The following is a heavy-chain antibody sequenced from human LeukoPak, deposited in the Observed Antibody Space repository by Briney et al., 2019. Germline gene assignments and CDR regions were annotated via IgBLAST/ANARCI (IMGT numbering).Heavy chain of an antibody. Sequence: GASVKVSYKASGYTFTGYYMHWVRQAPGQGLEWMGWINPNSGGTNYAQKFQGRVTMTRDTSISTAYMELSRLRSDDTAVYYCARDRTAAAIYMIGNNWFDPWGQGTLVTVSS. CDR3: ARDRTAAAIYMIGNNWFDP. J-gene: IGHJ5*02. CDR1: GYTFTGYY. CDR2: INPNSGGT. V-gene: IGHV1-2*02. D-gene: IGHD2-2*01.